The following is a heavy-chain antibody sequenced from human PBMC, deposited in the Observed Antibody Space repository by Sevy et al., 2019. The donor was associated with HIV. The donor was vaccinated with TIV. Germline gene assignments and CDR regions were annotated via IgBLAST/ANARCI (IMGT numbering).Heavy chain of an antibody. CDR2: ISSSRYTI. CDR3: ARGPQWYYFDY. D-gene: IGHD2-15*01. J-gene: IGHJ4*02. Sequence: GGSLRLSCAASGFTFSSYSMNWVRQAPGKGLEWVSYISSSRYTIYYADSVTVRFTISRDNVKNSLYLQMNSVRAEDTAVYYGARGPQWYYFDYWGQGTLVTVSS. CDR1: GFTFSSYS. V-gene: IGHV3-48*01.